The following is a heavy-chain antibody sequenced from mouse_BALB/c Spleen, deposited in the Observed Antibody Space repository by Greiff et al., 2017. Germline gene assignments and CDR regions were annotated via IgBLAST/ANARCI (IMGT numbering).Heavy chain of an antibody. J-gene: IGHJ3*01. CDR2: ISYSGST. D-gene: IGHD2-2*01. CDR1: GDSITSGY. V-gene: IGHV3-8*02. Sequence: EVHLVESGPSLVKPSQTLSLTCSVTGDSITSGYWNWIRKFPGNKLEYMGYISYSGSTYYNPSLKSRISITRDTSKNQYYLQLNSVTTEDTATYYCARFYGYDAWFAYWGQGTLVTVSA. CDR3: ARFYGYDAWFAY.